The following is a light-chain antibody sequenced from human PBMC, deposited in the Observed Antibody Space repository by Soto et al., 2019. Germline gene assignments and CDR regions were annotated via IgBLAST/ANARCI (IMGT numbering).Light chain of an antibody. CDR1: QSVSSY. CDR3: QQRSNRPRLT. CDR2: DAS. Sequence: EIVLTQSPATLSLSPGERATLSCRASQSVSSYLAWYQQKPGQAPRLLIYDASNRATGIPARFSGGGSGTDFTLSISSLEPEDFAVYYCQQRSNRPRLTFGGGTKVEIK. V-gene: IGKV3-11*01. J-gene: IGKJ4*01.